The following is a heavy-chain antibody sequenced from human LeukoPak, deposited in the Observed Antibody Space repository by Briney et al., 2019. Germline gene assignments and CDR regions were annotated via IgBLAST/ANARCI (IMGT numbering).Heavy chain of an antibody. CDR3: ARNADYYYGMDV. V-gene: IGHV4-59*08. CDR1: GGSISSYY. CDR2: IYYSGST. D-gene: IGHD2-8*01. J-gene: IGHJ6*02. Sequence: SETLSLTCTVSGGSISSYYWSWIRQPPGKGLEWIGYIYYSGSTNYNPSLKSRVTISVDTSKNQFSLKLSSVAAADTAVYYCARNADYYYGMDVWGQGTTVTVSS.